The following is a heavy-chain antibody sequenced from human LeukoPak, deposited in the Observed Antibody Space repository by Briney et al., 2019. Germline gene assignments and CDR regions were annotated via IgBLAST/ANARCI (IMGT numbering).Heavy chain of an antibody. D-gene: IGHD3-22*01. CDR2: IIPILGIA. Sequence: GASVKVSFKASGGTFSSYAISWVRQAPGQGLEWMGRIIPILGIANYAQEFQGRVTITADKSTSTAYMELSSLRSEDTAVYYCASPYYYDSSGPRDYFDYWGQGTLVTVSS. CDR1: GGTFSSYA. V-gene: IGHV1-69*04. J-gene: IGHJ4*02. CDR3: ASPYYYDSSGPRDYFDY.